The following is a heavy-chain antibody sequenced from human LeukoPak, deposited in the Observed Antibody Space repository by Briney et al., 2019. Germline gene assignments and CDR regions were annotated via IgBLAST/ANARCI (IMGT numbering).Heavy chain of an antibody. CDR3: ARTKSDSSAYLPLNY. D-gene: IGHD3-22*01. V-gene: IGHV3-7*03. CDR1: GFSFSSYY. CDR2: INQDGSEK. Sequence: PGGSLRLSCAASGFSFSSYYMSWVRQAPGKGLEWVANINQDGSEKNYVGSVRGRITIARDNAKNSLYLQMNSLRAEDTAVYYCARTKSDSSAYLPLNYWGQGTLVTVSS. J-gene: IGHJ4*02.